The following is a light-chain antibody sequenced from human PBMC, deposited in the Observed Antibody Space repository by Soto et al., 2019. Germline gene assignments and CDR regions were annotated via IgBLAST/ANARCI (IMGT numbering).Light chain of an antibody. CDR2: DVT. CDR1: SSDIGSYNY. CDR3: SSYKSTSTPYV. V-gene: IGLV2-14*03. J-gene: IGLJ1*01. Sequence: QSALTQPASVSGSPGQSITISCTGTSSDIGSYNYVSWYQQHPGKAPKLIIYDVTNRPAGISSRFSASKSGDTASLTISVLQADDEAEYFCSSYKSTSTPYVFGSGTKV.